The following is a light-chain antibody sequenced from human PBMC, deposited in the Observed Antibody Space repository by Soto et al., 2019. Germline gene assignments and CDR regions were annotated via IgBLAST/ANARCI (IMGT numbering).Light chain of an antibody. CDR2: AAS. J-gene: IGKJ1*01. Sequence: DIQMTQSPSSLSASVGDRVTITCRASQTISTYLNWYQQKPGKAPKVLIYAASNLQSGVPSRFTGSGSGTDFTLTISSLQPEDFATYFCQQSYSTLWTFGQGTKVEIK. CDR1: QTISTY. CDR3: QQSYSTLWT. V-gene: IGKV1-39*01.